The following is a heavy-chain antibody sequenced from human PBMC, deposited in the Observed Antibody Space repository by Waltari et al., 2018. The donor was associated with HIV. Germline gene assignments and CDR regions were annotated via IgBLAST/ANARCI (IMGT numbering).Heavy chain of an antibody. V-gene: IGHV1-18*01. CDR2: ISAYNGKT. D-gene: IGHD2-15*01. J-gene: IGHJ6*02. CDR1: GYTFTSHG. CDR3: ARVRVVTPPGDYYYYYGMDV. Sequence: QVQLVQSGAEVKKHGASVKVSCKASGYTFTSHGISWWRQPSDQGLEWMGWISAYNGKTNYEQKRKGRVTMTTDTSTSTAYMELRSLRSDDTAVYYCARVRVVTPPGDYYYYYGMDVWGQGTTVTVSS.